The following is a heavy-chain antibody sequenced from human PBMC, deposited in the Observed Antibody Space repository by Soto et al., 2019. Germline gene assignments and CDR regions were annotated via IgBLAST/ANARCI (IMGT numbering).Heavy chain of an antibody. D-gene: IGHD3-9*01. J-gene: IGHJ3*02. Sequence: GGSLRLSCAASGFTFSSYGMHWVRQAPGKGLEWVAVIWYDGSNKYYADSVKGRFTISRDNSKNTLYLQMNSLRAEDTAVYYCARAFDISHDAFDIRGQGTMVTVSS. CDR1: GFTFSSYG. CDR3: ARAFDISHDAFDI. CDR2: IWYDGSNK. V-gene: IGHV3-33*01.